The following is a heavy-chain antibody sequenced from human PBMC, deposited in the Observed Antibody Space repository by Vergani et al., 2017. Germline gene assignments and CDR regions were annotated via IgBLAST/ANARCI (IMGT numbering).Heavy chain of an antibody. CDR1: GYTFTGYY. V-gene: IGHV1-2*06. J-gene: IGHJ5*02. D-gene: IGHD1-7*01. Sequence: QVQLVQSGAEVKKPGASVKVSCKASGYTFTGYYMHWVRQAPGQGLEWMGRINPNSGGTNYAQKFQGRVTMTRDTSISTAYMERSRLRSDDTAVYYCAREAREGGHNWSYPLQNWFDPWGQGTLVTVSS. CDR2: INPNSGGT. CDR3: AREAREGGHNWSYPLQNWFDP.